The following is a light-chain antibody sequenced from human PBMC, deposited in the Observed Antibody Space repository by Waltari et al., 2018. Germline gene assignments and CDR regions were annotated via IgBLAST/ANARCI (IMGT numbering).Light chain of an antibody. CDR2: DDD. J-gene: IGLJ2*01. V-gene: IGLV3-21*02. CDR3: QVSDSKNDHVV. CDR1: NIGSNS. Sequence: SYVLTQPPSVSVAPGQTARIPCEGDNIGSNSIHWYQQRPGQAPLLVSCDDDDRPSGIPGRFAGGNSGNTATLAISRVEVGDEADYYCQVSDSKNDHVVCGGGTRLTVL.